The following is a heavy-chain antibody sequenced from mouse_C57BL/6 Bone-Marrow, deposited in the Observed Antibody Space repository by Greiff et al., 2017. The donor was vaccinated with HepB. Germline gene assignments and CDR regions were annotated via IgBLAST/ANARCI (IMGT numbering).Heavy chain of an antibody. D-gene: IGHD2-4*01. Sequence: VHVKQSGAELVRPGSSVKMSCKTSGYTFTSYGINWVKQRPGQGLEWIGYIYIGNGYTEYNEKFKGKATLTSDTSSSTAYMQLSSLTSEDSAIYFCARDGARMISKAMDYWGQGTSVTVSS. CDR3: ARDGARMISKAMDY. CDR2: IYIGNGYT. J-gene: IGHJ4*01. CDR1: GYTFTSYG. V-gene: IGHV1-58*01.